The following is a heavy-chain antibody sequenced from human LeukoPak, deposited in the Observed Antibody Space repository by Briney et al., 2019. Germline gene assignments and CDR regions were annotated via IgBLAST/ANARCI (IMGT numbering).Heavy chain of an antibody. CDR1: GYTLTELS. CDR3: ATDLGGDSSGWY. D-gene: IGHD6-19*01. CDR2: FDPEDGET. J-gene: IGHJ4*02. Sequence: APVKVSCKVSGYTLTELSMHWVRQAPGKGLEWMGGFDPEDGETIYAQKFQGRVTMTEDTSTDTAYMELSSLRSEDTAVYYCATDLGGDSSGWYWGQGTLVTVSS. V-gene: IGHV1-24*01.